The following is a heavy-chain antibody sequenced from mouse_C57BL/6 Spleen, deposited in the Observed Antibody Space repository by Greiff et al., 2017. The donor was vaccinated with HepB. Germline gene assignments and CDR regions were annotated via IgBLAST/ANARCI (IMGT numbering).Heavy chain of an antibody. CDR1: GFTFSSYA. V-gene: IGHV5-4*01. Sequence: EVMLVESGGGLVKPGGSLKLSCAASGFTFSSYAMSWVRQTPEKRLEWVATISDGGSYTYYPDNVKGRFTISRDNAKNNLYLQMSHLKSEDTAMYYCARDQPYYYNAMDYWGQGTSVTVSS. J-gene: IGHJ4*01. D-gene: IGHD2-12*01. CDR2: ISDGGSYT. CDR3: ARDQPYYYNAMDY.